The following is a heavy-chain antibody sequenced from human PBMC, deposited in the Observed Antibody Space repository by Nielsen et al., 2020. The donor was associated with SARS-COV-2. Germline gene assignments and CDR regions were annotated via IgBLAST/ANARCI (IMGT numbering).Heavy chain of an antibody. D-gene: IGHD2-2*01. CDR1: GYTFTSYY. V-gene: IGHV1-46*01. Sequence: ASVKVSCKASGYTFTSYYMHWVRQAPGQGLEWMGIINPSGGSTSYAQKFQGRVTMTRNTSISTAYMELSSLRSEDTAVYYCARGSDGKYQLLFGYYYYGMDVWGQGTTVTVSS. J-gene: IGHJ6*02. CDR2: INPSGGST. CDR3: ARGSDGKYQLLFGYYYYGMDV.